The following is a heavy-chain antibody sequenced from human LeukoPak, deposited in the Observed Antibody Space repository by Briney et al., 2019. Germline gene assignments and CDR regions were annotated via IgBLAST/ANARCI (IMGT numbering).Heavy chain of an antibody. CDR3: ARGRELSY. V-gene: IGHV4-34*01. J-gene: IGHJ4*02. CDR1: GGSFRGYY. CDR2: INHSGST. Sequence: PSETLSLTCAVYGGSFRGYYWSWLRQPPGKGLEWIGEINHSGSTNYNPCLMSGVPISVDTSKYQCTLKLSAVTAADTAVYYCARGRELSYWGQGTLVTVSS. D-gene: IGHD1-26*01.